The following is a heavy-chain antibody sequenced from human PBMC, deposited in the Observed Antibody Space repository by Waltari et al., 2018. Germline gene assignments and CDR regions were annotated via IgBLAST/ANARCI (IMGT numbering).Heavy chain of an antibody. J-gene: IGHJ3*02. CDR2: MNANSSNT. CDR1: GYSFTSID. Sequence: QVQLVQSGVEVKRPGASVKVSCKASGYSFTSIDINWVRQATGQGLEWMGWMNANSSNTDYAQRVQGRVTMTRDTAISAAYMELTNLRSEDTAVYYCARGYSHDRDGAFDIWGQGTMVIVSS. D-gene: IGHD4-4*01. V-gene: IGHV1-8*01. CDR3: ARGYSHDRDGAFDI.